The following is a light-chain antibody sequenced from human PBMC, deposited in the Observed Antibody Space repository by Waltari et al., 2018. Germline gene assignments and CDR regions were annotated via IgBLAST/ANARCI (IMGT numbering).Light chain of an antibody. V-gene: IGLV2-11*01. Sequence: QSALTQPRSVSGSPGPPVTLSCPGPRRDVGGYNYVSGYHPPPGKAPHLMIYDVSKRPSGVPDRFSGSKSGNTASLTISGLQAEDEADYYCCSYAGSYTLVFGGGTKLTVL. CDR1: RRDVGGYNY. J-gene: IGLJ3*02. CDR2: DVS. CDR3: CSYAGSYTLV.